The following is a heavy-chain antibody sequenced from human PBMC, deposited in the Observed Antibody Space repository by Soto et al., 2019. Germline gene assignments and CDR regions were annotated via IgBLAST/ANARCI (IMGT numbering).Heavy chain of an antibody. J-gene: IGHJ3*01. Sequence: PGGSLRLSCATSEFTFSTYAMTWVRQAPGETLEWVSSIWGNGGGGTTSYADSVKGRFTISRDNSKSTLYLRMTSLRVEDTAVYYCTKDPNGDYIGAFDFWGQGILVTVSS. V-gene: IGHV3-23*01. CDR3: TKDPNGDYIGAFDF. D-gene: IGHD4-17*01. CDR2: IWGNGGGGTT. CDR1: EFTFSTYA.